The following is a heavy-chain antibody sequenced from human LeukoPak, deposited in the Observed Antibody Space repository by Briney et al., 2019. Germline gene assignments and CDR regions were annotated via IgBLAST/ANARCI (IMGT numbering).Heavy chain of an antibody. Sequence: PGGSLRLSCAASGFTFSNYRMNWVRQAPGKGLEWVSYISSSSTTIYYADSVKGRFTISRDNAKSSLYLQMNSLRDEDTAVYYCARRAAAADTFNWFDTWGQGTLVTVSS. CDR1: GFTFSNYR. CDR2: ISSSSTTI. V-gene: IGHV3-48*02. D-gene: IGHD6-13*01. CDR3: ARRAAAADTFNWFDT. J-gene: IGHJ5*02.